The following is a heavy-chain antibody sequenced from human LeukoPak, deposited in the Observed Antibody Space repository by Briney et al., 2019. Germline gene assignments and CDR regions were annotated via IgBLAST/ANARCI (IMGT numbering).Heavy chain of an antibody. V-gene: IGHV4-59*11. CDR3: ARDLVTVTKGFDI. CDR1: DDSFSSHY. CDR2: ISYIGST. D-gene: IGHD4-17*01. Sequence: ASETLSLTCAVSDDSFSSHYWTWIRQPPGKGLEWIGYISYIGSTNYNPSLKRRVTISIDTSKNQFSLKLSSVTAADTAVYYCARDLVTVTKGFDIWGQGTMVSVSS. J-gene: IGHJ3*02.